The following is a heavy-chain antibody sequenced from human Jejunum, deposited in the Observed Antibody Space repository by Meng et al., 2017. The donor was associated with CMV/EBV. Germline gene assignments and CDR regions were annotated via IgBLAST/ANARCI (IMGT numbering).Heavy chain of an antibody. CDR3: AREPQLEIDAFDV. CDR1: GFTFSSYT. J-gene: IGHJ3*01. Sequence: SGFTFSSYTMHWGRQAPGKGLQWVALISQDGSNKYYADSVKGRFTISRDTSKNTLYVQMNSLRPEDTAVYYCAREPQLEIDAFDVWGRGTMVTVSS. D-gene: IGHD1-1*01. V-gene: IGHV3-30-3*01. CDR2: ISQDGSNK.